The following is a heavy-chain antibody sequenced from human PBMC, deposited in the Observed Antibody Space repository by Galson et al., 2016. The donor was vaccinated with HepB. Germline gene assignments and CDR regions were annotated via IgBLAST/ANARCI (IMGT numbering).Heavy chain of an antibody. CDR3: AKGFRSRVMHV. J-gene: IGHJ6*02. D-gene: IGHD3-3*01. V-gene: IGHV3-30*18. Sequence: LEWVAVISSEGRHKYYADSVKGRFAISRDNSKNSLYLQMNSLRAEDTAVYYCAKGFRSRVMHVWGQGTTVTVFS. CDR2: ISSEGRHK.